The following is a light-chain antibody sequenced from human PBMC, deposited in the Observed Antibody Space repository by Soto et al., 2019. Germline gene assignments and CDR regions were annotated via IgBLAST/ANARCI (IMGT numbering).Light chain of an antibody. CDR1: QGISSY. CDR2: AAS. Sequence: IPLNQTPGSLSVSASDLVTITFRASQGISSYLDWYQQKPGKAPKLLIYAASSLQSGVPSRFSGSGSGTDFTLTISSLQPEDFATYYCQQSYIKSRKFGQGTIVEFK. V-gene: IGKV1-39*01. CDR3: QQSYIKSRK. J-gene: IGKJ1*01.